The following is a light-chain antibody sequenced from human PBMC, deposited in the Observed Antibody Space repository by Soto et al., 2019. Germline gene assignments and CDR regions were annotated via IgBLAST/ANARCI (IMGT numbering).Light chain of an antibody. CDR3: QQYGSSPGIT. CDR1: QSVSSRY. CDR2: GAS. V-gene: IGKV3-20*01. J-gene: IGKJ5*01. Sequence: EIVFTQSPRTVSLSTGDTAALSCRASQSVSSRYLAWYQQKSGQAARLLIYGASSRATGIPDRFSGSGSGTDFTLTISRLEPEDFAVYYCQQYGSSPGITFGQGTLLEI.